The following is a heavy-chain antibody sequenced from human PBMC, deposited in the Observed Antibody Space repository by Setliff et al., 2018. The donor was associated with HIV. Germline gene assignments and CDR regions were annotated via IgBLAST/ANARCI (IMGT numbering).Heavy chain of an antibody. J-gene: IGHJ5*02. CDR2: IYTSGST. V-gene: IGHV4-4*08. D-gene: IGHD6-6*01. CDR3: ARDLRVEQLRGFDP. Sequence: SETLSLTCTVSGGSISSYYWSWIRQPPGKGLEWIVYIYTSGSTNYTPSLKSRVTISVDTSKNQFSLKLSSVTAADTAVYYCARDLRVEQLRGFDPWGQGTLVTVSS. CDR1: GGSISSYY.